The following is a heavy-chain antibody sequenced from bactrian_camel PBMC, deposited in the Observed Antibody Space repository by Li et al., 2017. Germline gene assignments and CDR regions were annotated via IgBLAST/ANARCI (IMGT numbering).Heavy chain of an antibody. D-gene: IGHD6*01. J-gene: IGHJ7*01. Sequence: HVQLVESGGGSVQVGGSLRLSCVASGDTIGRYCMGWFRQIPDKEREGVAAVDTDGDTQYADSVKGRFTISRDGTLKTLYLQMSSLKPEDSAMYYCASEKYGGSWVAGCRDYGMDYWGVGTQVTVS. CDR2: VDTDGDT. CDR1: GDTIGRYC. V-gene: IGHV3S55*01.